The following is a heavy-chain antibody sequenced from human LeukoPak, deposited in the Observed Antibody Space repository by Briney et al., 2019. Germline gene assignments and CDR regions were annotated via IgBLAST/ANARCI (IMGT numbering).Heavy chain of an antibody. Sequence: SETLSLTCTVSGGSISSYYWSWIRQPAGKGLEWIGRIYTSGSTNYNPSLKSRVTMSVDTSKNQFSLKLSSVTAADTAVYYCARDKRSSGYYYGDAFDIWGQGIMVTVSS. J-gene: IGHJ3*02. CDR3: ARDKRSSGYYYGDAFDI. D-gene: IGHD3-22*01. CDR1: GGSISSYY. CDR2: IYTSGST. V-gene: IGHV4-4*07.